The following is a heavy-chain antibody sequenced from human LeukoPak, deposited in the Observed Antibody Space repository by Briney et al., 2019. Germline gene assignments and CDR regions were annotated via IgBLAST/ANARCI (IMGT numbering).Heavy chain of an antibody. CDR1: GYTFTSYG. CDR2: ISAYNGNT. J-gene: IGHJ3*02. Sequence: GGSVKVSCKASGYTFTSYGISWVRQAPGQGLEWMGWISAYNGNTNYAQKLQGRVTMTTDTSTSTAYLELRSLSSDDTAVYYCARDRTVVTATVALIAFDIWGQGTMVTVSS. D-gene: IGHD2-21*02. CDR3: ARDRTVVTATVALIAFDI. V-gene: IGHV1-18*01.